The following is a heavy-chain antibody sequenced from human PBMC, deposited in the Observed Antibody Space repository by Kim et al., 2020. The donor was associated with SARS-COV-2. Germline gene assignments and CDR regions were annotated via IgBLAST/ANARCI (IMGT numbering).Heavy chain of an antibody. Sequence: ASVKVSCKVSGYTLTELSMHWVRQAPGKGLEWMGGFDPEDGETIYAQKFQGRVTMTEDTSTDTAYMELSSLRSEDTAVYYCATIVGATYSPRYYYYYGMDVWGQGTTVTVSS. J-gene: IGHJ6*02. CDR2: FDPEDGET. CDR1: GYTLTELS. D-gene: IGHD1-26*01. V-gene: IGHV1-24*01. CDR3: ATIVGATYSPRYYYYYGMDV.